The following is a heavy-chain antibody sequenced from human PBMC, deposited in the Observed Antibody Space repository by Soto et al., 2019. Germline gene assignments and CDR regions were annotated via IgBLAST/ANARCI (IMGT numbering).Heavy chain of an antibody. CDR1: GGSISSSSYY. CDR2: IYYSGST. Sequence: SETLSLTCTVSGGSISSSSYYWGWIRQPPGKGLERIGSIYYSGSTYYNPSLKSRVTISVDTSKNQFSLKLSSVTAADTAVYYCARRVTELLRFGDGYGMDVWGQGTTVTVSS. CDR3: ARRVTELLRFGDGYGMDV. D-gene: IGHD3-10*01. J-gene: IGHJ6*02. V-gene: IGHV4-39*01.